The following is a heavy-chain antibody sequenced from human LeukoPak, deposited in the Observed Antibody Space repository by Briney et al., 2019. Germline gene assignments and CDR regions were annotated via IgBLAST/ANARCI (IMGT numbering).Heavy chain of an antibody. Sequence: PGGSLRLSCAASGFTVSSNYMSWVRQAPGKGLEWVSVIYSGGSTYYADSMKGRFTISRDNSKNTLYLQMNSLRAEDTAVYYCARDSYYYDSSGGYWGQGTLVTVSS. CDR3: ARDSYYYDSSGGY. CDR2: IYSGGST. V-gene: IGHV3-53*01. CDR1: GFTVSSNY. D-gene: IGHD3-22*01. J-gene: IGHJ4*02.